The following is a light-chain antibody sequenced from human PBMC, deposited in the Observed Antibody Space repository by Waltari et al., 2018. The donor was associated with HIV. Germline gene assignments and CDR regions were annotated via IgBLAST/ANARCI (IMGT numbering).Light chain of an antibody. CDR2: ENN. CDR1: SSNIGNNY. Sequence: QSVLTQPPSVSAAPGQQVTISCSGSSSNIGNNYVSWYQQFPGAAPKLLIYENNTRPPGLPDRFSGSKSGTSATLGVTGLQTGDEADYYCGTWDGSLGSGVFGGGTKLTVL. CDR3: GTWDGSLGSGV. J-gene: IGLJ2*01. V-gene: IGLV1-51*01.